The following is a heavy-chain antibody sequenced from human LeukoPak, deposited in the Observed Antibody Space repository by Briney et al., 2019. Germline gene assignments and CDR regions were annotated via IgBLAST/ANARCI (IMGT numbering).Heavy chain of an antibody. J-gene: IGHJ5*02. CDR2: IIPIFGTA. D-gene: IGHD5-18*01. CDR1: GGTFSRYA. CDR3: ARYSYGHHNWFDP. V-gene: IGHV1-69*06. Sequence: ASVKVSCKASGGTFSRYAISWVRQAPGQGLEWMGGIIPIFGTANYAQKFQGRVTTTADKSTSTAYMELSSLRSEDTAVYYCARYSYGHHNWFDPWGQGTLVTVSS.